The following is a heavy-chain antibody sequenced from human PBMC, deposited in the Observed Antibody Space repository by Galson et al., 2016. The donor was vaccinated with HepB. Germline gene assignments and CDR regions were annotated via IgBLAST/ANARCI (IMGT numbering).Heavy chain of an antibody. CDR3: ARERVETTPQIVNYGMDV. J-gene: IGHJ6*02. Sequence: SETLSLTCTVSGDSISSSYWNWIRQPPGKGLEWIGYIHHSGSTKYNTSLKSRVAISVDTSKSQFSLNLNSVTAADTAVYYCARERVETTPQIVNYGMDVWGQGTAVTVSS. CDR2: IHHSGST. D-gene: IGHD4-23*01. CDR1: GDSISSSY. V-gene: IGHV4-59*01.